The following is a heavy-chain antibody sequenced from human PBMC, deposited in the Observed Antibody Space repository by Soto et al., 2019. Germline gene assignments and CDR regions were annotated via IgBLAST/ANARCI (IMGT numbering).Heavy chain of an antibody. Sequence: SETLSLTCAVSGGSISSSYWWNWVRQPPGKGLEWIGKIYHSGSTNYNPSLKNRVTISVDKSNNQFSLRLSSVTAADTAVYFCVASLNYDFWRDGGRHYYFDYWGQGTLVTVSS. D-gene: IGHD3-3*01. CDR2: IYHSGST. CDR3: VASLNYDFWRDGGRHYYFDY. CDR1: GGSISSSYW. V-gene: IGHV4-4*02. J-gene: IGHJ4*02.